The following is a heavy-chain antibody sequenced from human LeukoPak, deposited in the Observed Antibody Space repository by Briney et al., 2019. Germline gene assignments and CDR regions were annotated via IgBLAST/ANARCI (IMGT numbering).Heavy chain of an antibody. V-gene: IGHV3-48*04. J-gene: IGHJ4*02. CDR1: GFTFSSYT. CDR2: ISGSSSTI. D-gene: IGHD4/OR15-4a*01. CDR3: ARAYGESYGGNY. Sequence: GGSLRLSCAASGFTFSSYTMNWVRQAPGKGPEWVSHISGSSSTIYYADSGKGRFTVSRDNAKSSLYLQMNSLRAEDTAVYYCARAYGESYGGNYWGQGTLVTVSS.